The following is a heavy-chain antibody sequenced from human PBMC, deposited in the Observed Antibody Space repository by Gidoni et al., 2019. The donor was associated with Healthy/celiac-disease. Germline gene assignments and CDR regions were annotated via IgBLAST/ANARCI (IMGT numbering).Heavy chain of an antibody. D-gene: IGHD2-8*01. J-gene: IGHJ2*01. CDR1: GGSFSGYY. Sequence: VQLQQWGAGLLKPSETLSLTCAVYGGSFSGYYWSWIRQPPGKGLEWIGEINHSGSTNYNPSLKSRVTISVDTSKNQFSLKLSSVTAADTAVYYCARGEMANEGYFDLWGRGTLVTVSS. CDR3: ARGEMANEGYFDL. V-gene: IGHV4-34*01. CDR2: INHSGST.